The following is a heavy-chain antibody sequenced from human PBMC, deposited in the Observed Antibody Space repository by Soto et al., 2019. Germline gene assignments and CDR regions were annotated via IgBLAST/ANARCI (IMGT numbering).Heavy chain of an antibody. Sequence: QVTLKESGPVLVKPTETLTLTCTVSGFSLSNARMGVSWIRQPPGKALEWLAHIFSNDEKSYSTSLKSRLTISKDTSKSQVVLTMTNMDPVDTATYYCARIHSGPRLYGDYDGLFDYWGQGTLVTVSS. V-gene: IGHV2-26*01. CDR3: ARIHSGPRLYGDYDGLFDY. J-gene: IGHJ4*02. CDR1: GFSLSNARMG. D-gene: IGHD4-17*01. CDR2: IFSNDEK.